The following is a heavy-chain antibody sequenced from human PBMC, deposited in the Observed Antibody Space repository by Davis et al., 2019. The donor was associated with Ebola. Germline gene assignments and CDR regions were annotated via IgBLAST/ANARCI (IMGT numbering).Heavy chain of an antibody. J-gene: IGHJ4*02. CDR2: ISSSSSTI. Sequence: PGGSLRLSCAASGFTFSSYSMNWVRQAPGKGLEWVSYISSSSSTIYYADSVKGRFTISRDNAKNSLYLQMNSLRAEDTAVYYCARQPLYFRQNYFESWGQGTLVTVSS. CDR3: ARQPLYFRQNYFES. V-gene: IGHV3-48*01. D-gene: IGHD1-14*01. CDR1: GFTFSSYS.